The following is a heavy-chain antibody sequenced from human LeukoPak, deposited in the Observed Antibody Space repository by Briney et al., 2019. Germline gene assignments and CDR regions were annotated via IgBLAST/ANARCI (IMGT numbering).Heavy chain of an antibody. CDR3: AKDRSSTSWMY. V-gene: IGHV3-23*01. CDR1: GFTFNNYP. J-gene: IGHJ4*02. CDR2: ISGSGGST. Sequence: SGGSLRLSCAASGFTFNNYPMSWVRQAPGKGLEWVSAISGSGGSTYYADSVKGRFTISRDNSKNTLYLQMNSLRAEDTAVYYCAKDRSSTSWMYWGQGTLVTVSS. D-gene: IGHD2-2*01.